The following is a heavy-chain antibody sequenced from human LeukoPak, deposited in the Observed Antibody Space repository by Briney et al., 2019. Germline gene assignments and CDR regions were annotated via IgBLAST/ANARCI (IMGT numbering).Heavy chain of an antibody. CDR3: ARENYYVRPFDY. D-gene: IGHD3-10*02. V-gene: IGHV3-30*04. CDR2: ISYDGSNK. Sequence: PGGSLRLSCAASGFTFSSYAMHWVRQAPGKGLEWLAVISYDGSNKYYADSVKGRFTISRDNSKNTLYLQMNSLRAEDTAVYYCARENYYVRPFDYWGQGTLVTVSS. CDR1: GFTFSSYA. J-gene: IGHJ4*02.